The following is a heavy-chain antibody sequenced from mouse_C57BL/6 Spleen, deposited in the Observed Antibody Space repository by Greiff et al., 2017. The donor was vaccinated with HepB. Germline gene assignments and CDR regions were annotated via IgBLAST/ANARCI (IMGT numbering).Heavy chain of an antibody. D-gene: IGHD4-1*01. V-gene: IGHV2-3*01. J-gene: IGHJ4*01. CDR2: IRGDGST. Sequence: VKLQESGPGLVAPSQSLSITCTVSGFSLTSYGVSWVRQPPGKGLEWLGVIRGDGSTNYHSALISRLSISKDNSKSQVCLKLNSLRTADTATYYCAETGGNWCYAMDYWGQGTSVTVSS. CDR1: GFSLTSYG. CDR3: AETGGNWCYAMDY.